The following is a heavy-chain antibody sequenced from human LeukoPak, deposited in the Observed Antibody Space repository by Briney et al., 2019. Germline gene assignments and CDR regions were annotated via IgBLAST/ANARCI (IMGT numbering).Heavy chain of an antibody. Sequence: SETLSLTCTVSGGSISSYYWSWIRQPAGKGLEWIGRIYTSGSTNYNPSLKSRVTMSVDTSKNQFSLKLSSVTAADTAVYYCARDRRAYYYDSSGYPLDPWGQGTLVTVSS. V-gene: IGHV4-4*07. CDR1: GGSISSYY. J-gene: IGHJ5*02. CDR2: IYTSGST. D-gene: IGHD3-22*01. CDR3: ARDRRAYYYDSSGYPLDP.